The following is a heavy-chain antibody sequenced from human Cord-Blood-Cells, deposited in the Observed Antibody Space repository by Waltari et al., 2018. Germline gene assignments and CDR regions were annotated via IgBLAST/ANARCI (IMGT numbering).Heavy chain of an antibody. CDR1: GFTFSSYA. V-gene: IGHV3-30-3*01. Sequence: QVQLVESGGGVVQPGRSLRLSCAASGFTFSSYAMHWVRQAPGKGLEWVAVISYDGSNKYYADSGKGRFTISRDNSKNTLYLQMNSLRAEDTAVYYCAREIEYSSSYDYWGQGTLVTVSS. CDR2: ISYDGSNK. D-gene: IGHD6-13*01. CDR3: AREIEYSSSYDY. J-gene: IGHJ4*02.